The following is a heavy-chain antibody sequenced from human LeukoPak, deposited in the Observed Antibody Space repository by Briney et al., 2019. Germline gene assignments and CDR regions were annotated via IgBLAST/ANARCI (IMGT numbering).Heavy chain of an antibody. J-gene: IGHJ4*02. CDR3: ASEETIAAAGLDY. V-gene: IGHV3-30-3*01. CDR2: ISYDGSNK. CDR1: GFTFSSYA. D-gene: IGHD6-13*01. Sequence: GGSLRLSCAASGFTFSSYAMHWVRQAPGKGLEWVAVISYDGSNKYYADSVKGRFTISRDNSKNTLYLQMNSLRDEDTAVYYCASEETIAAAGLDYWGQGTLVTVSS.